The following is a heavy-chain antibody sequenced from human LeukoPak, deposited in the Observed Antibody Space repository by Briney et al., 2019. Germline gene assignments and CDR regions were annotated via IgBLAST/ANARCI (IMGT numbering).Heavy chain of an antibody. J-gene: IGHJ4*02. Sequence: GGSLRLFCAASGFTFDDYAMSWVRQAPGKGLEWVSAISGSGGSTYYADSVKGRFTISRDNSKNTLYLQMNSLRAEDTAVYYCAKVRGYSYIFDYWGQGTLVTVSS. CDR1: GFTFDDYA. CDR2: ISGSGGST. CDR3: AKVRGYSYIFDY. V-gene: IGHV3-23*01. D-gene: IGHD5-18*01.